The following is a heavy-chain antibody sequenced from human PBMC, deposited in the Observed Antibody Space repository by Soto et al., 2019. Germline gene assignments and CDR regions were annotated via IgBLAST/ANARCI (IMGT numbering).Heavy chain of an antibody. CDR2: INHSGST. CDR1: GGSFNHDY. CDR3: ARVGLRYCSSTSCSPG. J-gene: IGHJ4*01. D-gene: IGHD2-2*01. Sequence: DTLSLTCAVYGGSFNHDYWSWIRQPPGKGLEWIGEINHSGSTNYNPSLKSRVTISVDTSKNQFSLKLTSVTTADTAVYYCARVGLRYCSSTSCSPGWGHGTLVTVSS. V-gene: IGHV4-34*01.